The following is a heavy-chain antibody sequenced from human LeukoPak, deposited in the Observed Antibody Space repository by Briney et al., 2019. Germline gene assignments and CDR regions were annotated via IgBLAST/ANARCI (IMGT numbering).Heavy chain of an antibody. D-gene: IGHD6-19*01. V-gene: IGHV1-69*05. Sequence: SVKVSCKASGGTFSSYAISWVRQAPGQGLEWMGGIIPIFGTANYAQKFQGRVTITTDESTSTAYMELRSLRSDDTAVYYCARDGGYSSGWYDPHQHWGQGTLVTVSS. CDR2: IIPIFGTA. CDR1: GGTFSSYA. CDR3: ARDGGYSSGWYDPHQH. J-gene: IGHJ1*01.